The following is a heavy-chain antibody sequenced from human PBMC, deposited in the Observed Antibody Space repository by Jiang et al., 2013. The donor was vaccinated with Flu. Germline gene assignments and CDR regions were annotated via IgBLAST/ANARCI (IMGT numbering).Heavy chain of an antibody. V-gene: IGHV3-7*01. Sequence: LEWVANIKQDGSEKYYVDSVKGRFTISRDNAKNSLYLQMNSLRAEDTAVYYCARDQTDGITMMGEAFDIWGQGTMVTVSS. D-gene: IGHD3-22*01. J-gene: IGHJ3*02. CDR3: ARDQTDGITMMGEAFDI. CDR2: IKQDGSEK.